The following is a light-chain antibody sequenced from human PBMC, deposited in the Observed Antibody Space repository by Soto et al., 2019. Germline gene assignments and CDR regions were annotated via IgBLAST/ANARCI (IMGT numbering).Light chain of an antibody. Sequence: DIQMTQSPTSLSASVGDRVTITCLASQSISSYLNWYQQKPGKAPKLLIYAASSLQSGVPSRFSGSGSGTEFTLTISSLQPDDFATYYCQHYNIYSEAFGQ. J-gene: IGKJ1*01. V-gene: IGKV1-39*01. CDR1: QSISSY. CDR2: AAS. CDR3: QHYNIYSEA.